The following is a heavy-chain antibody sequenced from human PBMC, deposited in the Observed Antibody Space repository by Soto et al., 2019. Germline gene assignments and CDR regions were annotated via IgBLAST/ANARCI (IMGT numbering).Heavy chain of an antibody. Sequence: ASVKVSCKASGYTFTGYYIHWVRQALGQGLEWMGWINPNSGGKNYAQKFQGWVTMTRDTSISTVYMELSRLKSDDTAVYYCARNEPGYSGNGFDYWGQGTLVTVSS. CDR3: ARNEPGYSGNGFDY. D-gene: IGHD5-12*01. CDR2: INPNSGGK. CDR1: GYTFTGYY. J-gene: IGHJ4*02. V-gene: IGHV1-2*04.